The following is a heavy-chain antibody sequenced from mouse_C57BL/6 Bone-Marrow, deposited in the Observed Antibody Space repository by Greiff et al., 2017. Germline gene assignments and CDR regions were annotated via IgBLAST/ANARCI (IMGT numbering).Heavy chain of an antibody. J-gene: IGHJ4*01. CDR2: IDPSDSYT. CDR3: ASYGDYDPYYAMDY. D-gene: IGHD2-4*01. V-gene: IGHV1-69*01. CDR1: GYTFTSYW. Sequence: QVQLQQPGAELVMPGASVKLSCKASGYTFTSYWMHWVKQRPGQGLEWIGEIDPSDSYTNYNQKFKGKSTLTVDKSSSTAYTQLSSLTSEDSAVFYCASYGDYDPYYAMDYWGQGTSVTVSS.